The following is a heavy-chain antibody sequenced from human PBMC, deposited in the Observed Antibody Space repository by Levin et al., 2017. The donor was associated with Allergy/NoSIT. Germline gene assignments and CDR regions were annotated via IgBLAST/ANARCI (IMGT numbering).Heavy chain of an antibody. CDR2: IYYSGST. V-gene: IGHV4-39*01. Sequence: PSETLSLICTVSGGSISSGSYYWGWIRQPPGKGLEWIGNIYYSGSTYYNPSLKSRVTMSVATSKNQFSLRLHSVTAAATAVYYCARLEHYGSGAFRYFDLWGRGTLVTVSS. J-gene: IGHJ2*01. CDR1: GGSISSGSYY. CDR3: ARLEHYGSGAFRYFDL. D-gene: IGHD3-10*01.